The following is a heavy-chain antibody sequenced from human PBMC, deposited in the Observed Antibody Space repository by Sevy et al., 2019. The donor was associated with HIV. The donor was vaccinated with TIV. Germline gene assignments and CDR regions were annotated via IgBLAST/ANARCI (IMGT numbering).Heavy chain of an antibody. CDR1: GFAFSNYI. J-gene: IGHJ3*02. CDR3: ARYEEDTTLVNAFDI. V-gene: IGHV3-21*01. Sequence: GGSLRLSCAASGFAFSNYIINWVGQAPGKGLEWVSSISNSGTYIYYADSVKGRFTISRDNAKNSLYLQMNSLRAEDTAVYYCARYEEDTTLVNAFDIWGQGTMVTVSS. D-gene: IGHD5-18*01. CDR2: ISNSGTYI.